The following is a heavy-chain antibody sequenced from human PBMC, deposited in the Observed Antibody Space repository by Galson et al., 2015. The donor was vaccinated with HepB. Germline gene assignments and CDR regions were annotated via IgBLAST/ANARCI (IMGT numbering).Heavy chain of an antibody. V-gene: IGHV3-15*01. CDR1: GFTFSNAW. D-gene: IGHD1-26*01. CDR2: IKSKTDGGTT. CDR3: TTDQWGGDAFDI. J-gene: IGHJ3*02. Sequence: SLRLSCAASGFTFSNAWMSWVRQAPGKGLEWVGRIKSKTDGGTTDYAAPVKGRFTISRDDSKNTLYLQMNSLKTEDTAVYYCTTDQWGGDAFDIWGQGTMVTVSS.